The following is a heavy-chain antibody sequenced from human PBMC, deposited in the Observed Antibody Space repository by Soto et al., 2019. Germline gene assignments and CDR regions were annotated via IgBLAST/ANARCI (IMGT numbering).Heavy chain of an antibody. V-gene: IGHV1-18*01. CDR3: AKGGYSDSRGSRNYYYYGMNG. CDR2: ISAYDGNT. J-gene: IGHJ6*02. CDR1: GYTFTSYG. D-gene: IGHD3-22*01. Sequence: ASVKVSCKASGYTFTSYGINWVRQAPGQGLEWLGWISAYDGNTNYAQILQGRVSMTTDTSTNTAYRELRSLRSDNTAVNNCAKGGYSDSRGSRNYYYYGMNGWAQGTAVTVSS.